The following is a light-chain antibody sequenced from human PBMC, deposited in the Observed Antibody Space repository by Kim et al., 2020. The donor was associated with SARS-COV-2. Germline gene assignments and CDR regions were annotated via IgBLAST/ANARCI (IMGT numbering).Light chain of an antibody. CDR2: EDN. J-gene: IGLJ3*02. V-gene: IGLV6-57*03. Sequence: GKTVTISCTRSSGSIASTFVQWFRQRPGSAPTPLIYEDNRRSSGVPDRFSGSIDTSSNSASLIISGLKTEDESDYYCQSYDRRSWVFGGGTQLTVL. CDR3: QSYDRRSWV. CDR1: SGSIASTF.